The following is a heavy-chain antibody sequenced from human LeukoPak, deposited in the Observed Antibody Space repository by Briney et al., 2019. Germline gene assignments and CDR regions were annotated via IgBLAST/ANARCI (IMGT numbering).Heavy chain of an antibody. V-gene: IGHV3-23*01. CDR2: ITNSGDST. CDR1: GFTFSTYA. CDR3: ARLGEWLVYDASHI. Sequence: GGSLRLSCAASGFTFSTYAMSWVRQAPGKGLEWVSGITNSGDSTYYAASMKGRITISRDNPKNTLYLQMNSLRAEDTAVYYCARLGEWLVYDASHIWGQGTMVTVSS. J-gene: IGHJ3*02. D-gene: IGHD6-19*01.